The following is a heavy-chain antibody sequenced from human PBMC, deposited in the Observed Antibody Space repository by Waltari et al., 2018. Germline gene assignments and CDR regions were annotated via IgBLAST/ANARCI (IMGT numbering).Heavy chain of an antibody. D-gene: IGHD2-2*01. J-gene: IGHJ5*02. CDR1: GGSFSGYY. Sequence: QVQLQQWGAGLLTPSETLSLTCAVYGGSFSGYYWSWIRQPPGKGLEWLGDINHSGSTNYNPPLKSRVTISVDTSKNQFSLKLSSVTAADTAVYYCAMSLPYCSSTSCHGGWFDPWGQGTLVTVSS. CDR3: AMSLPYCSSTSCHGGWFDP. CDR2: INHSGST. V-gene: IGHV4-34*01.